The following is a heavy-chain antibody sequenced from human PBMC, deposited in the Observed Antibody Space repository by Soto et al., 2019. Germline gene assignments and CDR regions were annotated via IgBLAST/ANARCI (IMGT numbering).Heavy chain of an antibody. V-gene: IGHV3-49*04. CDR1: GFTFGDYA. CDR3: TRASSLDFDF. CDR2: IRRNAYGGTT. J-gene: IGHJ4*02. D-gene: IGHD3-16*01. Sequence: QPGGSLRLSCTTSGFTFGDYALSWVRQAPGKGLEWVGFIRRNAYGGTTDYAASVKGGFTISRDDSKSIAYLQMNSLRTEDTALYYCTRASSLDFDFWGQGTLVTVSS.